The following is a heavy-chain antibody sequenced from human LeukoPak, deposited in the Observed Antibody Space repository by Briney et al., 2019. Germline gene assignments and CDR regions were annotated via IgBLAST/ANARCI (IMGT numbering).Heavy chain of an antibody. CDR1: GGSISSGGYY. CDR3: ASYDTFDY. Sequence: SQTLSLTCTVSGGSISSGGYYWSWIRQLPDKGLEWIGFVYYTGSTYYNPSLKSRVTISVDTSANQFSLKLSSVTAADTAVYYCASYDTFDYWGQGTLVTVSS. V-gene: IGHV4-31*03. CDR2: VYYTGST. J-gene: IGHJ4*02. D-gene: IGHD3-9*01.